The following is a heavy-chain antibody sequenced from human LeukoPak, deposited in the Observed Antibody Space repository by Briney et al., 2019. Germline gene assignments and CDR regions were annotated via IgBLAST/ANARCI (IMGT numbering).Heavy chain of an antibody. J-gene: IGHJ4*02. CDR1: GDSIRSGTYC. CDR2: IYTSGST. D-gene: IGHD3-10*01. CDR3: ARGGGATRIDY. V-gene: IGHV4-61*02. Sequence: PSETLSLTCSVSGDSIRSGTYCWSWIRQPAGKGLEWIGRIYTSGSTSYNPALKSRVTISVDTSKNQFSLKLTSVTAADTAVYYCARGGGATRIDYWGQGTLVTVSS.